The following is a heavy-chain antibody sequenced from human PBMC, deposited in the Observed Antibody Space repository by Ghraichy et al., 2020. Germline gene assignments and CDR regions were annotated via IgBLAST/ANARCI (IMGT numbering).Heavy chain of an antibody. CDR2: IYYSGST. D-gene: IGHD4-11*01. CDR3: ARDIHSNYAWFDP. Sequence: SETLSLTCTVSGGSISSYYWSWIRQPPGKGLEWIGYIYYSGSTNYNPSLKSRVTISVDTSKNQFSLKLSSVTAADTAVYYCARDIHSNYAWFDPWGQGTLVTVSS. J-gene: IGHJ5*02. V-gene: IGHV4-59*01. CDR1: GGSISSYY.